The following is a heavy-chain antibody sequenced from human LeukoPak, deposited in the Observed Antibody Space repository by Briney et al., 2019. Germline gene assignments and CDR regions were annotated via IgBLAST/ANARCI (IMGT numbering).Heavy chain of an antibody. V-gene: IGHV3-9*01. CDR2: ISWNSGSI. J-gene: IGHJ4*02. CDR1: GFTFDDYA. Sequence: GGSLRLSCAASGFTFDDYAMHWVRHAPGKGLEWVSGISWNSGSIGYADSVKGRFTISRDNAKNSLYLQMNSLRAEDTALYYCAKGSHGDYVYYFDYWGQGTLVTVSS. CDR3: AKGSHGDYVYYFDY. D-gene: IGHD4-17*01.